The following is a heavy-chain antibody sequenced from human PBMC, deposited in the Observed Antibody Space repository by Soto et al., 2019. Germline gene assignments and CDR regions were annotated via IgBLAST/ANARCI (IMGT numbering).Heavy chain of an antibody. CDR1: GFTFSSYA. J-gene: IGHJ2*01. D-gene: IGHD4-17*01. CDR3: AKRTVGWYFDL. CDR2: ISGSGGST. Sequence: EVQLLESGGGLIQPGGSLRLSCAASGFTFSSYAMNWVRQAPGKGLEWVSVISGSGGSTYYADAVKGRFTISRDNSKNTLYLQMNSLRAEDTAVYYCAKRTVGWYFDLWGRGTLVTVSS. V-gene: IGHV3-23*01.